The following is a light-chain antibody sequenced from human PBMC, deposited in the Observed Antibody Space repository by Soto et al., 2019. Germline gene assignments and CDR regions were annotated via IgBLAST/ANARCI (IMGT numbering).Light chain of an antibody. V-gene: IGKV1-39*01. J-gene: IGKJ3*01. Sequence: DIQMTQSPSSLSASVGDRVTITCRASQSISNYLNWYQQKPGKAPKLLIYAASSLQSGVPSRFRGSGSGTDFTLTVSSLQPEDFANYYCQQSSSTPFPFGPGTKVDIK. CDR3: QQSSSTPFP. CDR1: QSISNY. CDR2: AAS.